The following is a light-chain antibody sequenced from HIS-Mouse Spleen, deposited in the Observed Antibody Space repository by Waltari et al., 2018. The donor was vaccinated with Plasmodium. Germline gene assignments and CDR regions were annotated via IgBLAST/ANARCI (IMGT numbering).Light chain of an antibody. CDR1: QSISNY. Sequence: EIQRNENEAYLSASVGDSVTITCRESQSISNYLNWYQQKPGKAPKFLIYAASTLQSGFPSRFSVIGSGTDFTLTISSLQPEDFATYYCQQSYSTWTFGQGTKVEIK. J-gene: IGKJ1*01. CDR3: QQSYSTWT. V-gene: IGKV1-39*01. CDR2: AAS.